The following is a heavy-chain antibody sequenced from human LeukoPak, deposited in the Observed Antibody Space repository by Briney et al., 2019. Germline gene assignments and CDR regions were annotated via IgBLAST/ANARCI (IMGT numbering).Heavy chain of an antibody. D-gene: IGHD3-22*01. V-gene: IGHV3-21*01. CDR3: ARVFYYDSSPWTFDI. Sequence: GGSLRLSCAASGFTFSSYSMNWVRQAPGKGLEWVSSISSSSAYTYYADSVTGRFTISRDNAKNSLYLQMNSLRAEDTAVYYCARVFYYDSSPWTFDIWGQGTMVTVSS. CDR1: GFTFSSYS. J-gene: IGHJ3*02. CDR2: ISSSSAYT.